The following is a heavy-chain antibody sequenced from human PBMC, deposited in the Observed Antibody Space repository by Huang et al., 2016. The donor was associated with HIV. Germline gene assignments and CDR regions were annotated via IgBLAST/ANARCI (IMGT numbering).Heavy chain of an antibody. J-gene: IGHJ1*01. D-gene: IGHD6-19*01. CDR3: ALKGDSSGWEYFRH. CDR2: VSYDGSNK. Sequence: QVQLVESGGGVVQPGRSLRLSCAASGFIFSNYGLHWVRQAPGNGLEWVVLVSYDGSNKYYTDSVKDRFSISRDNSKNTLYLKMNSLRAEDTAVYYCALKGDSSGWEYFRHWGQGTLVTVSS. CDR1: GFIFSNYG. V-gene: IGHV3-30*03.